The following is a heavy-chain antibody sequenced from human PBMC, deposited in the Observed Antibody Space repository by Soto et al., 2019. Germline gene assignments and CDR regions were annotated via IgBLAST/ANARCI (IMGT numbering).Heavy chain of an antibody. D-gene: IGHD1-26*01. CDR3: ARRHGGNLDY. CDR2: IYYSGST. J-gene: IGHJ4*02. CDR1: GGSISSYY. Sequence: PSETLSLTCTVSGGSISSYYWSWIRQPPGKGLEWIGYIYYSGSTNYNPSLKSRVTISVDRSKNQFSLKLSSVTAADTAVYYCARRHGGNLDYWGQGTLVTVSS. V-gene: IGHV4-59*01.